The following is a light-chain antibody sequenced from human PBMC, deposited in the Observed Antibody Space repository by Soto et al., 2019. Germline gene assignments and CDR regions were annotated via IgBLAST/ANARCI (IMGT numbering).Light chain of an antibody. CDR1: QNITTY. J-gene: IGKJ2*01. Sequence: IQMTQSPSSLSASVGDRVTISCRASQNITTYLNWYQQNPGKPPKLLIYAASTLQSGVPSRFSGSGSGTDFTVTITSLQPEDFATYYCQQSYTTLYTFGQGTKLEIK. CDR3: QQSYTTLYT. CDR2: AAS. V-gene: IGKV1-39*01.